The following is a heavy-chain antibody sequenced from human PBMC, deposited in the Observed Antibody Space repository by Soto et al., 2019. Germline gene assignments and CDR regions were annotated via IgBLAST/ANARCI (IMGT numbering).Heavy chain of an antibody. J-gene: IGHJ4*02. CDR3: ARYPGTIMPTIVGSYYFDY. D-gene: IGHD5-12*01. CDR2: ISANGTFR. Sequence: GGSLRLSCAVSGFTFSNYSVNWVRQAPGKGLEWVSSISANGTFRYYADSVRGRFTVSRDNAKSSLYLQMNNLRAEDTAVYFCARYPGTIMPTIVGSYYFDYWGLGTLVTVSS. CDR1: GFTFSNYS. V-gene: IGHV3-21*01.